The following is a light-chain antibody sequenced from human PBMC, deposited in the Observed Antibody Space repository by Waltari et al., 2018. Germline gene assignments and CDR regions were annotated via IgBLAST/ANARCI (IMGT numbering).Light chain of an antibody. J-gene: IGLJ1*01. CDR1: SSAVGGYNY. CDR2: DVT. V-gene: IGLV2-8*01. Sequence: QSALTQPPSASGSLGQSVTISCTGTSSAVGGYNYVSWYQQHPGKAPKLMSYDVTKRPSGVPDRFSGSKSGNTASLTVSGLQAEDEADYYCSSYAGSNKVFGTGTKVTVL. CDR3: SSYAGSNKV.